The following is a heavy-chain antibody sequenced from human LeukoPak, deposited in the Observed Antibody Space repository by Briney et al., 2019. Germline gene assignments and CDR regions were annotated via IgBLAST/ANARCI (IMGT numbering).Heavy chain of an antibody. D-gene: IGHD6-6*01. CDR3: AISSSAGFDY. J-gene: IGHJ4*02. CDR1: GFTFSSYA. Sequence: GGSLRLSCAASGFTFSSYAMSWVRQAPGKGLEWVSVIYSGGSTYYADSVKGRFTISRDNSKNTLYLQMNSLRAEDTAVYYCAISSSAGFDYWGQGTLVTVSS. CDR2: IYSGGST. V-gene: IGHV3-66*01.